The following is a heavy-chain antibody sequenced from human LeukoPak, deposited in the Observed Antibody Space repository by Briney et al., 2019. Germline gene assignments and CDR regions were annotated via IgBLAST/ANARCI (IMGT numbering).Heavy chain of an antibody. CDR1: GDSVSSNSAA. J-gene: IGHJ4*02. V-gene: IGHV6-1*01. CDR2: TYYRSKWHY. CDR3: ARLRWGSFDY. Sequence: QTLSLSCAISGDSVSSNSAAWNWIRPSPSRGLEWLGRTYYRSKWHYDYALSVKSRLTITPDTSKNQFSLQLNSVTPDDTAVYYCARLRWGSFDYWGRGTLVTVSS. D-gene: IGHD7-27*01.